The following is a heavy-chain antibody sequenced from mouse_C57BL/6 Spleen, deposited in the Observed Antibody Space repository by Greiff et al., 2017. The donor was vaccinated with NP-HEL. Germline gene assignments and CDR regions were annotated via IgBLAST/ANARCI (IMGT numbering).Heavy chain of an antibody. CDR1: GFNIKDYY. V-gene: IGHV14-2*01. CDR2: IDPEDGET. D-gene: IGHD1-2*01. CDR3: ARSEVTTAGIYFDY. J-gene: IGHJ2*01. Sequence: EVQLQQSGAELVKPGASVKLSCTASGFNIKDYYMHWVKQRTEQGLEWIGRIDPEDGETKYAQKSQGKATRTADTSSNPAYLQLSSLTSEDTAVYYCARSEVTTAGIYFDYWGQGTTLTVSS.